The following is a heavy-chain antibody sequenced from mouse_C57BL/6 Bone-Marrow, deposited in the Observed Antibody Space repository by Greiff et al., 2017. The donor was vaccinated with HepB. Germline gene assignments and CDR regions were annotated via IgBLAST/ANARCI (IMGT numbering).Heavy chain of an antibody. CDR3: ARRDCGSFGAGYGYFDV. CDR2: IDPANGNT. D-gene: IGHD1-1*01. CDR1: GFNIKNTY. V-gene: IGHV14-3*01. J-gene: IGHJ1*03. Sequence: VQLQQSVAELVRPGASVKLSCTASGFNIKNTYMHWVKQRPEQGLEWIGRIDPANGNTKYAPKFQGKATITADTSSNTAYLQLSSLTSEDTAIYYCARRDCGSFGAGYGYFDVWGTGTTVTVSS.